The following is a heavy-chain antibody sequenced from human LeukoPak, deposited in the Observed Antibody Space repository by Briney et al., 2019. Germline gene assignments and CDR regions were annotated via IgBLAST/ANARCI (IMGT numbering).Heavy chain of an antibody. CDR3: ARVGARQILEY. D-gene: IGHD4-17*01. Sequence: PGGSLRLSCAASGFTVSSNYMSWVRQAPGKGPEWVSVIYSGGSTSYADSVKGRFTISRDNSKNTLYLQMNSLRAEDTAVYYCARVGARQILEYWGQGTLVTVSS. CDR2: IYSGGST. V-gene: IGHV3-53*01. J-gene: IGHJ4*02. CDR1: GFTVSSNY.